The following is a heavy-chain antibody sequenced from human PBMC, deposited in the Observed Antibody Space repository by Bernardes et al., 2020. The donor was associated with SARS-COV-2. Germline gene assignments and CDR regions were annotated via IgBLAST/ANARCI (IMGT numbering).Heavy chain of an antibody. V-gene: IGHV3-33*01. CDR3: ARAGGRIAAAGTVSYWFDP. Sequence: SLRLSCAASGFTFSSYGMHWVRQAPGKGLEWVAVIWYDGSNKYYADSVKGRFTISRDNSKNTLYLQMNSLRAEDTAVYYCARAGGRIAAAGTVSYWFDPWGQGTLVTVSS. J-gene: IGHJ5*02. D-gene: IGHD6-13*01. CDR2: IWYDGSNK. CDR1: GFTFSSYG.